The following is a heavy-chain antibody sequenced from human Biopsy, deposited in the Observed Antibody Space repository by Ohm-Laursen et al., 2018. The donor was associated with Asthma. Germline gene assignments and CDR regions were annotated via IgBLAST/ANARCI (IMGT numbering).Heavy chain of an antibody. CDR2: IKHDGSEN. D-gene: IGHD3-3*02. V-gene: IGHV3-7*01. J-gene: IGHJ1*01. Sequence: SLRLSCTASKSPIRTFALHWVRQVPGRGLEWVANIKHDGSENNHVDSLKGRFTISRDNAKNSLYLQMNSLRAEDTAVYYCARTFHFWSPYHAEHYQLWGQGTLVTVSS. CDR1: KSPIRTFA. CDR3: ARTFHFWSPYHAEHYQL.